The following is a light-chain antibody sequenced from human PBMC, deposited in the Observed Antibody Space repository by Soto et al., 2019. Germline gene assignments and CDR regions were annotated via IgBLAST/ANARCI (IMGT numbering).Light chain of an antibody. CDR3: QQYNNWPPWT. V-gene: IGKV3D-15*01. Sequence: EIVMTQSPATLSVSPGERATLSCRASQSVSSNLAWYQQKPGQAPRLLIYAASSRATGIPDRFSGSGSGTEFTLTISSLQSEDFAVYYCQQYNNWPPWTFGQGTKVDIK. CDR2: AAS. CDR1: QSVSSN. J-gene: IGKJ1*01.